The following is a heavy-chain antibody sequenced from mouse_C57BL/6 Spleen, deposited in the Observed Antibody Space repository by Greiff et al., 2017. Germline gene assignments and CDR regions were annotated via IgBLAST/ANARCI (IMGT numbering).Heavy chain of an antibody. D-gene: IGHD3-2*02. CDR3: ARDSSGSYYAMDY. J-gene: IGHJ4*01. CDR2: IYPSDSET. Sequence: QVQLQQPGAELVRPGSSVKLSCKASGYTFTSYWLDWVKQRPGQGLEWIGNIYPSDSETHYNQKFKDKATLTVDNSSSTAYMQLSSLTSEDSAVYYCARDSSGSYYAMDYWGQGTSVTVSS. CDR1: GYTFTSYW. V-gene: IGHV1-61*01.